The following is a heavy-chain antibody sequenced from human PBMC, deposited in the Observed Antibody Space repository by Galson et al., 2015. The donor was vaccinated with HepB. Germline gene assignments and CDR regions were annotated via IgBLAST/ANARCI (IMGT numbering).Heavy chain of an antibody. J-gene: IGHJ4*02. V-gene: IGHV1-2*02. Sequence: SVKVSCKASGYPFTGYYMHWVRQAPGQGLEWMGWINPNSGDTDYAQKFQGRVTMTRDTSISPAYMELSRLTSDDTAMFYCARGSYRAPLDYWGQGSLVTVSS. CDR2: INPNSGDT. D-gene: IGHD4-11*01. CDR3: ARGSYRAPLDY. CDR1: GYPFTGYY.